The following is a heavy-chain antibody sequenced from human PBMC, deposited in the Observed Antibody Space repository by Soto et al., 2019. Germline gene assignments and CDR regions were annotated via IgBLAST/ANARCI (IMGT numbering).Heavy chain of an antibody. Sequence: PGGSLRLSCAASGFSFSNYALTWVRQAPGKGLEWVSTVRGVDTSTYYADSVKGRFTISSDNSMNTLFLDMSSLRAEETAIYYCAKGGYASPFDYWGLGTLVTVSS. CDR3: AKGGYASPFDY. J-gene: IGHJ4*02. CDR2: VRGVDTST. CDR1: GFSFSNYA. V-gene: IGHV3-23*01. D-gene: IGHD1-1*01.